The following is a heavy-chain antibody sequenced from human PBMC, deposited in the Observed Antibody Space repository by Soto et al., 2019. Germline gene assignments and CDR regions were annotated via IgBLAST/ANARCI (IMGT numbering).Heavy chain of an antibody. Sequence: PGGSLRLSCAASGFTFSSYSMNWVRQAPGKGLEWVSSISSSSSYIYYADSVKGRFTISRDNAKNSLYLQMNSLRAEDTAVYYCXRGSGYCSGGSCYSSWFDXWGQGTLVTVSS. D-gene: IGHD2-15*01. CDR3: XRGSGYCSGGSCYSSWFDX. CDR2: ISSSSSYI. V-gene: IGHV3-21*01. J-gene: IGHJ5*02. CDR1: GFTFSSYS.